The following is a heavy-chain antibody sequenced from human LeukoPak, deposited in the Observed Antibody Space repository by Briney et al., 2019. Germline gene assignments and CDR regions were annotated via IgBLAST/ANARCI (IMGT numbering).Heavy chain of an antibody. CDR3: ASSPGGFWSGYGGSTYYMDV. V-gene: IGHV4-4*07. J-gene: IGHJ6*03. Sequence: SETLSLTCTVSGGSISSYYWSWIRQPAGKGLEWIGRMYTSGSTNYNPSLKSRVTMSVDTSKNQFSLKLSSVTAADTAVYYCASSPGGFWSGYGGSTYYMDVWGKGTTVTVSS. CDR2: MYTSGST. CDR1: GGSISSYY. D-gene: IGHD3-3*01.